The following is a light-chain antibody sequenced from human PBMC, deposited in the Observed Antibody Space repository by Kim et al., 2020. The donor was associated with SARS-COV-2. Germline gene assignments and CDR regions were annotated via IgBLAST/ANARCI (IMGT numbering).Light chain of an antibody. Sequence: DILLTQSPGTLSLSPGERATLSCRASQSVSNNFLAWYQQKPGQAPRLLMYGASSRATGIPDRFSGSGSGTDFTLTISRMEPEDFAVYYCQQYGGSPLITFGQGTKLEI. CDR2: GAS. J-gene: IGKJ2*01. CDR1: QSVSNNF. V-gene: IGKV3-20*01. CDR3: QQYGGSPLIT.